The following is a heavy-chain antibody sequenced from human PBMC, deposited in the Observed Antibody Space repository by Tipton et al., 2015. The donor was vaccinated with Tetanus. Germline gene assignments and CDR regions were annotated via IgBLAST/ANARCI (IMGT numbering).Heavy chain of an antibody. D-gene: IGHD3-22*01. V-gene: IGHV4-59*01. Sequence: TLSLTCTVSGASISSSYWSWIRQPPGKGLEWIGSIYYNGGTNSNPSLKSRVAISVDTSRNQFSLRLTSVTAADTALYYCAREVVNSGYYSSKYYFDYWGQGTLVPVSS. CDR3: AREVVNSGYYSSKYYFDY. J-gene: IGHJ4*02. CDR1: GASISSSY. CDR2: IYYNGGT.